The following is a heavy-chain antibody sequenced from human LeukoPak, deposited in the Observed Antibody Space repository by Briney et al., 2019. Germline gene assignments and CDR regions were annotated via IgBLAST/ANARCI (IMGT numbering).Heavy chain of an antibody. J-gene: IGHJ6*04. V-gene: IGHV1-2*04. CDR1: GYTFTSYG. D-gene: IGHD6-19*01. CDR2: INPNSGGT. Sequence: ASVKVSCKASGYTFTSYGISWVRQAPGQGLEWMGWINPNSGGTNYAQKFQGWVTMTRDTSISTAYMELSRLTFDDTAIYYCARGAAGYSGGFGGGMDVWGKGTTVTVSS. CDR3: ARGAAGYSGGFGGGMDV.